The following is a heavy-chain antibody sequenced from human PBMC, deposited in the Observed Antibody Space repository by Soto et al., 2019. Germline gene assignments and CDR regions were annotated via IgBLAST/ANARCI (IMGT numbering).Heavy chain of an antibody. D-gene: IGHD3-3*01. CDR2: IYWDDDK. J-gene: IGHJ4*02. CDR3: AHHYDFWSG. V-gene: IGHV2-5*08. Sequence: TLSLTCTVSGGSISSYYWSWIRQPPGKALEWLALIYWDDDKRYSPSLKSRLTITKDTSKNQVVLTMTNTDPVDTATYYCAHHYDFWSGWGQGTLVTVSS. CDR1: GGSISSYYW.